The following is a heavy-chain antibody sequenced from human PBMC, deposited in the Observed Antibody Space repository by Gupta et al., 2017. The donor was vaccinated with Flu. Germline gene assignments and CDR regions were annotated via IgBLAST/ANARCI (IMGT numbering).Heavy chain of an antibody. V-gene: IGHV5-51*03. J-gene: IGHJ4*02. CDR3: ARGGRAVSGPPDF. D-gene: IGHD6-19*01. CDR2: VFPGDCHT. Sequence: EVPLVQSGAAGKHPGESLTFSFKPPGSKFTGYWIPGVRQRPGKGLEWGGFVFPGDCHTRYSPSFKGQVTISADKSISTVYLQWNSLKATDSAMYFCARGGRAVSGPPDFWGQGTLVTVSS. CDR1: GSKFTGYW.